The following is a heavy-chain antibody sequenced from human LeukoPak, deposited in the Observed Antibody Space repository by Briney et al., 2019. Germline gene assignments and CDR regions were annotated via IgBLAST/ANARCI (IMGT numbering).Heavy chain of an antibody. J-gene: IGHJ4*02. CDR2: ISSSGSTI. CDR1: GFTFSDYY. CDR3: ARDRGSYSSSSGLGY. V-gene: IGHV3-11*01. D-gene: IGHD6-6*01. Sequence: PGGSLRLSCAVSGFTFSDYYMSWIRQAPGKGLEWVSYISSSGSTIYYADSVKGRFTISRDNAKNSLYLQMNSLRAEDTAVYYCARDRGSYSSSSGLGYWGQGTLVTVSS.